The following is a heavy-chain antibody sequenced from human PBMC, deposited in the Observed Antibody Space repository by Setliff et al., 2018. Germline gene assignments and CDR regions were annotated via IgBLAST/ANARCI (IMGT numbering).Heavy chain of an antibody. CDR2: ITGGGGST. CDR1: GFTFDDYA. V-gene: IGHV3-23*01. Sequence: AGGSLRLSCAASGFTFDDYAMHWVRQAPGKGLEWVSGITGGGGSTYYADSVRGRFTISRDISKNTLYLQMNSLRPEDTAVYYCARGGDYCGGECYIPPPDSYWGQGTLVTVSS. J-gene: IGHJ4*02. D-gene: IGHD2-21*01. CDR3: ARGGDYCGGECYIPPPDSY.